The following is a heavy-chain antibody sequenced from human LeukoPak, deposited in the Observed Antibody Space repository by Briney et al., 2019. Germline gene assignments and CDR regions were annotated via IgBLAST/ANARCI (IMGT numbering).Heavy chain of an antibody. D-gene: IGHD4-17*01. CDR2: IYYTGPT. J-gene: IGHJ4*02. Sequence: SETLSLTCTVSGGSMTSYYWSWIRQPPGKGLEWIGYIYYTGPTNYNPSLKNRVTISVDTSRNQSPLKVTSVTAADTAGYYCGRQETHDYGDFVDYWGQGNQVTVSS. CDR3: GRQETHDYGDFVDY. V-gene: IGHV4-59*08. CDR1: GGSMTSYY.